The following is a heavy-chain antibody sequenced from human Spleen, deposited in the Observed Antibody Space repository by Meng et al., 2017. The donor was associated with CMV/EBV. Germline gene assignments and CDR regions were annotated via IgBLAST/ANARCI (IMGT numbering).Heavy chain of an antibody. CDR2: ISAYNGNT. J-gene: IGHJ4*02. V-gene: IGHV1-18*01. D-gene: IGHD3-3*01. Sequence: TSYGISWVRQAPGQGLEWMRWISAYNGNTNYAQKLQGRVTMTTDTSTSTAYMELRSLRSDDTAVYYCASGGRGTYYDFWSSYSYFDYWGQGTLVTVSS. CDR1: TSYG. CDR3: ASGGRGTYYDFWSSYSYFDY.